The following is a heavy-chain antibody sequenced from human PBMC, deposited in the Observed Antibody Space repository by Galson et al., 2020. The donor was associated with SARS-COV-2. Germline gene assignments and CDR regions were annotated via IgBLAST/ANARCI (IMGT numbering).Heavy chain of an antibody. Sequence: ASVKVSCAASGFAFSSYTMNWVRQAPGKGLEWVASLDTSSTYIYHADSLKGRFTISRDNAENLLYLQMNSLRAEDTAVYYCARSPPASTSGTSIYFDYWGQGTQVTVSS. D-gene: IGHD3-10*01. J-gene: IGHJ4*02. CDR2: LDTSSTYI. CDR3: ARSPPASTSGTSIYFDY. CDR1: GFAFSSYT. V-gene: IGHV3-21*01.